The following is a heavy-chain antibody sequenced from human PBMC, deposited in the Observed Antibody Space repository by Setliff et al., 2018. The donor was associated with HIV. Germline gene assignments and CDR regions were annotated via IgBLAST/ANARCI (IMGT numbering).Heavy chain of an antibody. CDR1: GYTFTNYA. J-gene: IGHJ6*03. CDR2: ISAYNGNT. Sequence: ASVKVSCKASGYTFTNYAFAWVRQAPGQGLEWMGWISAYNGNTNYADKLQGRVTLTTDTSTTTVYMELRSLRSDDTAVYYCARMRSCSGGSCLPGALYYYHMDVWGKGTTVTSP. V-gene: IGHV1-18*01. CDR3: ARMRSCSGGSCLPGALYYYHMDV. D-gene: IGHD2-15*01.